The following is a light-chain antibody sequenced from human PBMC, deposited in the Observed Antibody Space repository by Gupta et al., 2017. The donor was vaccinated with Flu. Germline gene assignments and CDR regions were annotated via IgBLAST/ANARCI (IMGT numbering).Light chain of an antibody. Sequence: VVTQPPSASGPPGQRVTISCSGSSSNIGTKNVNWYQQIPGMAPKLLMYSHSRRRSGIPERFSGSKSGTSAALAISGLQADDEADYYCAAWDDSQNGPVFGGGTKLTV. CDR1: SSNIGTKN. V-gene: IGLV1-44*01. CDR3: AAWDDSQNGPV. CDR2: SHS. J-gene: IGLJ3*02.